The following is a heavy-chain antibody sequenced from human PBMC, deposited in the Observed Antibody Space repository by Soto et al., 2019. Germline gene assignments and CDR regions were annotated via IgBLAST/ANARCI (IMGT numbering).Heavy chain of an antibody. CDR3: AKDKKWEVHQYFEY. V-gene: IGHV3-23*01. CDR2: ISSSGGKT. J-gene: IGHJ4*02. Sequence: EVQVLESGGGLVQPGGSLRLSCAASGFTFSAAAMTWVRRVPGKGLEWVSTISSSGGKTHYADSVKGRFTISRDNSKNTLFLQMNSLRAEDTAVYYCAKDKKWEVHQYFEYWGQGTLVTVSS. CDR1: GFTFSAAA. D-gene: IGHD1-26*01.